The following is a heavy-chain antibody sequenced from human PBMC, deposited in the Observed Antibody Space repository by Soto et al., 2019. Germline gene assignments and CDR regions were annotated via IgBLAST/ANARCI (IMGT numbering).Heavy chain of an antibody. CDR3: ARDPGDYDYVWGSYRHPTPYGMDV. D-gene: IGHD3-16*02. V-gene: IGHV1-69*01. CDR1: GGTFSSYA. Sequence: QVQLVQSGAEVKKPGSSVKVSCKASGGTFSSYAISWVRQAPGQGLEWIGGIIPIFGTANYAQKFQGRVTITADESTSTAYMELSSLRSEDTAVYYCARDPGDYDYVWGSYRHPTPYGMDVWGQGTTVTVSS. J-gene: IGHJ6*02. CDR2: IIPIFGTA.